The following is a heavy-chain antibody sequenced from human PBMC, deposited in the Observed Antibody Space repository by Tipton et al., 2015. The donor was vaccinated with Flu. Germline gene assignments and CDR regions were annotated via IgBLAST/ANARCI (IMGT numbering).Heavy chain of an antibody. J-gene: IGHJ3*02. D-gene: IGHD3-22*01. CDR2: IYPGDSDT. Sequence: QLVQSGAEVKKAGESLKISCKGSGYTFSNDWIGWVRQRPGKGLEWMGIIYPGDSDTRYSPSFQGQVTISVDKSISTAYLQWSSLRASDTAMYYCAREDYYDSSGQSPNDAFDIWGQGTMVTVSS. V-gene: IGHV5-51*03. CDR3: AREDYYDSSGQSPNDAFDI. CDR1: GYTFSNDW.